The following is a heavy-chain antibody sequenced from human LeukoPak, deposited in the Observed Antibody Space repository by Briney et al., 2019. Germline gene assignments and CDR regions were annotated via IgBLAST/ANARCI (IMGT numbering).Heavy chain of an antibody. CDR2: ISGSGGST. J-gene: IGHJ4*02. Sequence: SGGSLRLSCAASGFTFSSYAMSWVRQAPGKGLEWVSAISGSGGSTYYADSVKGRFTISRDNSKNTLYLQMNSLRAEDTAVYYCAKQADVVVTAITVYWGQGTLVTVSS. CDR3: AKQADVVVTAITVY. D-gene: IGHD2-21*02. CDR1: GFTFSSYA. V-gene: IGHV3-23*01.